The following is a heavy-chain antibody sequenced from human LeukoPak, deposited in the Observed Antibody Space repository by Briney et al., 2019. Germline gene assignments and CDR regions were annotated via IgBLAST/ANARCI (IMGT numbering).Heavy chain of an antibody. J-gene: IGHJ5*02. CDR1: GGSISSYY. Sequence: SETLSLTCTVSGGSISSYYWTWIRQPPGKGLEWIGYIYFSGSTNYNPSLKNRVTFSVDTSKNQFSLNLSSVTAADTAVYYCARDNSVRDEAWWFNPWGQGTLVTVSS. V-gene: IGHV4-59*01. CDR3: ARDNSVRDEAWWFNP. CDR2: IYFSGST. D-gene: IGHD5-24*01.